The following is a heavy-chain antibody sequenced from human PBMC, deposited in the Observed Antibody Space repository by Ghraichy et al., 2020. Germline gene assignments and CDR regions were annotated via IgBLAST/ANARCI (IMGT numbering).Heavy chain of an antibody. CDR2: ISSSSSTI. J-gene: IGHJ6*02. V-gene: IGHV3-48*02. CDR1: GFTFSSYS. CDR3: ARDFEMTTVTTGLSYYYYYGMDV. D-gene: IGHD4-11*01. Sequence: GGSLRLSCAASGFTFSSYSMNWVRQAPGKGLEWVSYISSSSSTIYYADSVKGRFTISRDNAKNSLYLQMNSLRDEDTAVYYCARDFEMTTVTTGLSYYYYYGMDVWGQGKTVTGSS.